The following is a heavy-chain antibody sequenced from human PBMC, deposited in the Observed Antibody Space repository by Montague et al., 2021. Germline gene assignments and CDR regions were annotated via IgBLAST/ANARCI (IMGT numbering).Heavy chain of an antibody. Sequence: SETLSLTCTVSGGSISSSSYYWGWIRQPPGKGLEWIGSIYYSGSTYYNPSLKSRVTISVATSKNQFSLKLSSVTAADTAVYYCARHVIGNYGMDVWGQGTTVTVSS. CDR2: IYYSGST. D-gene: IGHD3-16*02. CDR3: ARHVIGNYGMDV. V-gene: IGHV4-39*01. CDR1: GGSISSSSYY. J-gene: IGHJ6*02.